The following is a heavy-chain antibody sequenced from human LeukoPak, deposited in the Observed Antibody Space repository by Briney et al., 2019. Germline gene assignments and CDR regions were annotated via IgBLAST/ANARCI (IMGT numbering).Heavy chain of an antibody. Sequence: PSETLSLTRTVSGGSISSYHWSWIRQTPGKGLEWIGHIYSSGSTNYIPSLKSRVTISVDTSKNQFSLKLSSVTAADTAVYFCARQARYCSGGTCFDSWGPGNPGAVSS. J-gene: IGHJ4*02. CDR3: ARQARYCSGGTCFDS. D-gene: IGHD2-8*02. V-gene: IGHV4-59*08. CDR2: IYSSGST. CDR1: GGSISSYH.